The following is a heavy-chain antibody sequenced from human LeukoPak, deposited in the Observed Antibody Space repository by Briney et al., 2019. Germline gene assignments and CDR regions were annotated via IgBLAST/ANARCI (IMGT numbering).Heavy chain of an antibody. Sequence: GGSLRLSCAASGFTFSTFWMHWVRQAPGKGLVWVSHISNDGSGANYADSVKGRFTISRDNSRNTAYLQMNSLRAGDTAVYYCARRGAAGTYYFDYWGQGTLVTVSS. J-gene: IGHJ4*02. D-gene: IGHD6-13*01. CDR2: ISNDGSGA. V-gene: IGHV3-74*01. CDR1: GFTFSTFW. CDR3: ARRGAAGTYYFDY.